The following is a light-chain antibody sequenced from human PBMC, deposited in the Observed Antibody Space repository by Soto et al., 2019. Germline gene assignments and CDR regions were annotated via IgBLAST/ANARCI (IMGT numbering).Light chain of an antibody. Sequence: EIVMTQSPATLSASPGERATLSCRASQSVRSNLAWYQQKPGQAPRLLIYGASTRATGIPARFSGSGSGTEFTLSIGSLQSEDFAVYYCQQRTTWPTFGGGTKVDIK. CDR3: QQRTTWPT. CDR1: QSVRSN. V-gene: IGKV3-15*01. CDR2: GAS. J-gene: IGKJ4*01.